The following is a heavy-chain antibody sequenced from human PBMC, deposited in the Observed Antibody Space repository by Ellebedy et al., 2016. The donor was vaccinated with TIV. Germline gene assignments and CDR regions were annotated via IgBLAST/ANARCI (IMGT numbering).Heavy chain of an antibody. CDR1: GGSFSGYY. CDR3: ARGWGYSSSSPRWFDP. Sequence: SKTLSLTCAVYGGSFSGYYWSWIRQPPGKGLEWIGEINHSGSTNYNPSLKSRVTISVDTSKNQFSLKLSSVTAADTAVYYCARGWGYSSSSPRWFDPWGQGTLVTVSS. V-gene: IGHV4-34*01. CDR2: INHSGST. J-gene: IGHJ5*02. D-gene: IGHD6-6*01.